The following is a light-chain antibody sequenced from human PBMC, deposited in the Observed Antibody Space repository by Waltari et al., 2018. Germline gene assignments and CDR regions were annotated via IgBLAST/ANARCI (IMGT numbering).Light chain of an antibody. Sequence: EIVLPQSPCILFLSPGERATLSCRANPSISNSYLARYQQKSGRTPRLLIFGASSRAPSSPERFNGSGSATDYTLTINTLEPEDFAVYYCHHYGGTLGFTFGQGTKLDIK. J-gene: IGKJ2*01. CDR3: HHYGGTLGFT. CDR2: GAS. CDR1: PSISNSY. V-gene: IGKV3-20*01.